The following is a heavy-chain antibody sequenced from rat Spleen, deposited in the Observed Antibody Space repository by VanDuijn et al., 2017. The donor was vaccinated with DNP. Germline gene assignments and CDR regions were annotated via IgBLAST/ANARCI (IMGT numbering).Heavy chain of an antibody. J-gene: IGHJ4*01. CDR3: AREDTTGAMDV. CDR2: ISYDGVST. V-gene: IGHV5-22*01. CDR1: GFTFNDYY. D-gene: IGHD1-6*01. Sequence: EVQLVESGGGLVQPGRSLKLSCAASGFTFNDYYMAWVRQAPTKGLEWVAYISYDGVSTYNGDSVKGRFTISRDNAKSTLYLQMNSLRSEDMATYYCAREDTTGAMDVWGQGTSVTVSS.